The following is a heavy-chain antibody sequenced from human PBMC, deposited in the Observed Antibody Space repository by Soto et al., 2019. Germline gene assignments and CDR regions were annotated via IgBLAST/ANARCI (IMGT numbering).Heavy chain of an antibody. CDR1: GFTFSNYA. D-gene: IGHD3-3*01. CDR3: ARGDSYYDFGIEC. J-gene: IGHJ4*02. Sequence: GGSLRLSCAVSGFTFSNYAMSWVRQAPGKGLEWVTSISGSGARTYYADSVKGRITTSRDNSKNTLFLQMSSLRDEDTAVYYCARGDSYYDFGIECWGQGTVVTVSS. CDR2: ISGSGART. V-gene: IGHV3-23*01.